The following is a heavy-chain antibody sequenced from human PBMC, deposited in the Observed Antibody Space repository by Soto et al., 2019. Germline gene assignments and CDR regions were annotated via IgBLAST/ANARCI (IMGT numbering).Heavy chain of an antibody. V-gene: IGHV3-21*01. CDR2: ISSSSSDI. J-gene: IGHJ5*02. CDR3: AKDVSTLGWFDP. CDR1: GFTFSSYS. Sequence: EVQLVESGGGLAKPGGSLRLSCAASGFTFSSYSMNWVRQATGKGLERVSSISSSSSDIYYSDSVKGRFTISRANAKNSLYLPMNSLRAEDTAVYYCAKDVSTLGWFDPWGQGTLVTVSS.